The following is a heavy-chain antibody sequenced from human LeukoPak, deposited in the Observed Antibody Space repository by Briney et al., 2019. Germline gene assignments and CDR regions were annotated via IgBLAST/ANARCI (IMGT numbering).Heavy chain of an antibody. CDR1: GYTFTSYG. CDR3: ATTGGDIYYYYMDV. J-gene: IGHJ6*03. Sequence: ASVKVSCKASGYTFTSYGISWVRQAPGQGLEWMGGIIPVLSTANYAQKFQDRVTITADESTSTTYMELSSLKSEDTAVYYCATTGGDIYYYYMDVWGKGTTVTISS. CDR2: IIPVLSTA. D-gene: IGHD3-16*01. V-gene: IGHV1-69*13.